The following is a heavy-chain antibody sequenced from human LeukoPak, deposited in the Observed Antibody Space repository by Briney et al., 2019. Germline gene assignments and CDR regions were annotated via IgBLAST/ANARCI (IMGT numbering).Heavy chain of an antibody. Sequence: ASVKVSCKASGYTFTSYGISWVRQAPGQGLEWMGWISAYNGNTNYAQKLQGRVTMTTDTSTSTAYMELTSLRFDDTAVYYCAREGLASGWKFFDYWGQGTLVTVSS. CDR3: AREGLASGWKFFDY. CDR1: GYTFTSYG. V-gene: IGHV1-18*01. CDR2: ISAYNGNT. J-gene: IGHJ4*02. D-gene: IGHD6-19*01.